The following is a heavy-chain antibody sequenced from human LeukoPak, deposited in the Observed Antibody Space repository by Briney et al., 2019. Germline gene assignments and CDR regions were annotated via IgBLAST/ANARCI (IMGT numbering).Heavy chain of an antibody. D-gene: IGHD1-26*01. CDR2: MNPNSGNT. CDR3: ARSSVGARRRIDY. Sequence: GASVTVSFKSSVYTFTNYDINWVRQATGQGREGMGWMNPNSGNTGYAQKFQGRVTMTRSASINTAYMELSSLTSDDTAVYYCARSSVGARRRIDYWGQGTLVTVSS. CDR1: VYTFTNYD. V-gene: IGHV1-8*01. J-gene: IGHJ4*02.